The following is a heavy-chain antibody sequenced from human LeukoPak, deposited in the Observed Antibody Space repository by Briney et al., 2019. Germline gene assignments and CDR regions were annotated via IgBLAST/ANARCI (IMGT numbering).Heavy chain of an antibody. V-gene: IGHV1-18*01. J-gene: IGHJ4*02. Sequence: ASVKVSFEASGYTFTSYGISWVRQAPGQGLEWMGWISAYNGNTNYAQKLQGRVTMTTDTSTSTAHMELRSLRSDDTAVYYCAREWGTARFGYWGQGTLVTVSS. D-gene: IGHD3-16*01. CDR2: ISAYNGNT. CDR3: AREWGTARFGY. CDR1: GYTFTSYG.